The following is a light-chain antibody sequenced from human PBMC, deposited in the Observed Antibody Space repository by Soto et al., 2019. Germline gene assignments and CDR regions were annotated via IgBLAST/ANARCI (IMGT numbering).Light chain of an antibody. V-gene: IGKV3-20*01. CDR2: GAS. J-gene: IGKJ1*01. Sequence: IVLTQSPDTLSLSPGERATLYCRASRSVSSSYLAWYQHKAGQAPRLLISGASNRATDIPDRFSGSESGTDFTLTISRLEPEDFATYYCQQYYSYPRTFGQGTKVEIK. CDR3: QQYYSYPRT. CDR1: RSVSSSY.